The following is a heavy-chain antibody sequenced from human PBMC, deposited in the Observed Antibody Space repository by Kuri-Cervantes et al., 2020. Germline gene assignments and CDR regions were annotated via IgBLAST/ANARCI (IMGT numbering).Heavy chain of an antibody. CDR2: IYSTGST. Sequence: SETLSLTCTVSGGSISHYYWSWIRQPAGKGPEWIGRIYSTGSTNYDPLFKSRVTISIDKSKSQFSLRLTSVTAADTAVYYCARSLEYFSESSAYSFDYWGRGTLVTVSS. J-gene: IGHJ4*02. CDR3: ARSLEYFSESSAYSFDY. D-gene: IGHD3-22*01. CDR1: GGSISHYY. V-gene: IGHV4-4*07.